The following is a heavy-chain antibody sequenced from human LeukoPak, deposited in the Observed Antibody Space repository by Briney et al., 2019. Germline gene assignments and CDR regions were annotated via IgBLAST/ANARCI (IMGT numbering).Heavy chain of an antibody. D-gene: IGHD3-10*01. CDR3: ARGLDRGSNWFDP. J-gene: IGHJ5*02. V-gene: IGHV4-34*01. CDR2: INHSGST. Sequence: SETLSLTCAVYGGSFSGYYWSWIRQPPGKGLEWIGEINHSGSTNYNPSLKSRVTISVDTSKSQFSLKLSSVTAADTAVYYCARGLDRGSNWFDPWGQGTLVTVSS. CDR1: GGSFSGYY.